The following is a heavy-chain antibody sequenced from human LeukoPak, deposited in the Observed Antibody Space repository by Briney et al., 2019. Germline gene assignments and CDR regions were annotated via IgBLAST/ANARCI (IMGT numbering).Heavy chain of an antibody. V-gene: IGHV4-61*01. D-gene: IGHD3-22*01. Sequence: SETLSLTCTVSGVSVSSGSYYWSWIRQPPGKGLEWIGYIYYSGSTNYNPSLKSRVTISVDRSKNQFSLKLSSVTAADTAVYYCASASLHDSSGYYFDYWGQGTLVTVSS. CDR3: ASASLHDSSGYYFDY. J-gene: IGHJ4*02. CDR2: IYYSGST. CDR1: GVSVSSGSYY.